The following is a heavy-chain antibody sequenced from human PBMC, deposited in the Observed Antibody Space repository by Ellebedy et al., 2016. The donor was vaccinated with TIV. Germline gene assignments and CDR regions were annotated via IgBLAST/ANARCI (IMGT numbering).Heavy chain of an antibody. CDR2: IKSKSDGGAT. CDR1: GLTFTNAW. D-gene: IGHD1-26*01. Sequence: GESLKISCAASGLTFTNAWMSWVRQAPGKGLEWVGRIKSKSDGGATDYAAPVKGRFTISRDDSTNTLLIQMHALKTDDTAVYYCVTDDSGTYYFNYWGQGTLVTVSS. J-gene: IGHJ4*02. CDR3: VTDDSGTYYFNY. V-gene: IGHV3-15*01.